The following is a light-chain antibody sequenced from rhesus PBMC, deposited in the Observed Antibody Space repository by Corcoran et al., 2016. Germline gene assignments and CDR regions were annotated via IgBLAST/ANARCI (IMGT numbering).Light chain of an antibody. CDR2: YAS. V-gene: IGKV1S15*01. J-gene: IGKJ1*01. Sequence: DIQMTQSPSSLSASVGDTVTITCRASQGISNYLAWYQQKPGKAPKPLINYASKLESGVPSRVSGSGSGTDFPLTFSGLQPGVFATYYCQRGYVIRTFGQGTKVEVK. CDR1: QGISNY. CDR3: QRGYVIRT.